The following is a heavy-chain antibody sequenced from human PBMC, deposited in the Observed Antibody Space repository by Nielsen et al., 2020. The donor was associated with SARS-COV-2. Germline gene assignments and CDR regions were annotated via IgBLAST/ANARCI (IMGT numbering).Heavy chain of an antibody. CDR3: ARGDFDPDY. V-gene: IGHV3-74*01. CDR1: GLTLSTFW. CDR2: INPDGTSI. J-gene: IGHJ4*02. D-gene: IGHD3-9*01. Sequence: GESLKISCTASGLTLSTFWMHWVRQVPGKGLVWVARINPDGTSISYGDSVKGRFTISRDHAKNTLFLQMNSLRAEDTGTYYCARGDFDPDYWGQGTQVTVSS.